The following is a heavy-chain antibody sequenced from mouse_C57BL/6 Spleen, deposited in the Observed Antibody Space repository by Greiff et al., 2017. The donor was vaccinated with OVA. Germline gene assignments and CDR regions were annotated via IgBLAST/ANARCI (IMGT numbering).Heavy chain of an antibody. CDR3: ALYYYGSSYGFDV. J-gene: IGHJ1*03. D-gene: IGHD1-1*01. CDR1: GYTFTDHT. Sequence: QVQLQQSDAELVKPGASVKISCKVSGYTFTDHTIHWMKQSPEQGLEWIGYIYPRDGSTKYNEKFKGKATLTADKSSSTAYMQLNSLTSEDSAVYFCALYYYGSSYGFDVWGTGTTVTVSS. V-gene: IGHV1-78*01. CDR2: IYPRDGST.